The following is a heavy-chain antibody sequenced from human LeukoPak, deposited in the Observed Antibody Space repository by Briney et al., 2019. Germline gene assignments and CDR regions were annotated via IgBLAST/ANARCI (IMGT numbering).Heavy chain of an antibody. Sequence: GGSLRLSCTASGFTVSSNYMSWVRQAPGKGLEWVSVIYSGGSTYYADSVKGRFTISRDSSKNTLYLQMNSLRAEDTAVYYCSRAREYYDILTGYSSHYFDYWGQGTLVTVSS. J-gene: IGHJ4*02. CDR2: IYSGGST. D-gene: IGHD3-9*01. CDR3: SRAREYYDILTGYSSHYFDY. CDR1: GFTVSSNY. V-gene: IGHV3-53*01.